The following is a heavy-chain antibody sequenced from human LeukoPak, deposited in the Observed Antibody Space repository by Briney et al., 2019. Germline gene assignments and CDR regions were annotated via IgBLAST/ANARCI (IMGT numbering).Heavy chain of an antibody. J-gene: IGHJ4*02. CDR3: ARDSSSWYGGFDY. Sequence: WASVKVSCKASGYTFTGYYMHWVRQAPGQGLEWMGWINHNSGGTNYAQKFQGRVTMTRDTSISTAYMELSRLRSDDTAVYYCARDSSSWYGGFDYWGQGTLVTVSS. CDR1: GYTFTGYY. CDR2: INHNSGGT. D-gene: IGHD6-13*01. V-gene: IGHV1-2*02.